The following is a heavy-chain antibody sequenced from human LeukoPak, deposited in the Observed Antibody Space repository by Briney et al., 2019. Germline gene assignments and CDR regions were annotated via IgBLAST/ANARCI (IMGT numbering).Heavy chain of an antibody. V-gene: IGHV1-69*05. CDR3: ARVPESYCSSTSCYEDYYYYMDV. J-gene: IGHJ6*03. Sequence: ASVKVSCKASGGTFSSYAISWVRQAPGQGLEWMGGIIPIFGTANYAQKFQGRVTITTDESTSTAYMELSSLRSEDTAVYYCARVPESYCSSTSCYEDYYYYMDVWGKGTTVTVSS. CDR1: GGTFSSYA. CDR2: IIPIFGTA. D-gene: IGHD2-2*01.